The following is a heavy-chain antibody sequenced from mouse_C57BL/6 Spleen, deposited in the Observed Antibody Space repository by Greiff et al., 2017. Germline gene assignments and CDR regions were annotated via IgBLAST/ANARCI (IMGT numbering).Heavy chain of an antibody. V-gene: IGHV1-26*01. D-gene: IGHD2-4*01. CDR2: INPNNGGT. CDR3: ARTFYYDYDEGVYAMDY. J-gene: IGHJ4*01. Sequence: VQLQQSGPELVKPGASVKISCKASGYTFTDYYMNWVKQSHGKSLEWIGDINPNNGGTSYNQKFKGKATLTVDTSSSTAYMELRSLTSEDSAVYYCARTFYYDYDEGVYAMDYWGQGTSVTVSS. CDR1: GYTFTDYY.